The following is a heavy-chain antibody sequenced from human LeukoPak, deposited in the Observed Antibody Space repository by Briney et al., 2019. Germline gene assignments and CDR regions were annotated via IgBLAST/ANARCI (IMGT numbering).Heavy chain of an antibody. CDR2: IRYNASKK. Sequence: GGSLRLSCAASGFTFSSYGMHWVRQAPGKGLEWVAFIRYNASKKCYADSVKGRFTISRDNSKNTLYLQMNSLRAEDTAVYYCAKDRWAYYYDSSGYIDYWGQGTLVTVSS. V-gene: IGHV3-30*02. CDR3: AKDRWAYYYDSSGYIDY. D-gene: IGHD3-22*01. CDR1: GFTFSSYG. J-gene: IGHJ4*02.